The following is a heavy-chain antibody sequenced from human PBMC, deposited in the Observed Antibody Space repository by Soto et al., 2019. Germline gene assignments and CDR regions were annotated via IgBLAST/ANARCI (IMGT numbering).Heavy chain of an antibody. J-gene: IGHJ4*02. Sequence: QVQLVQSGAEVKKPGASVKVSCKASGYSFASYAISWMRQAPGQGLEWMGWISAYNGNTNYAQKLQGRVTMTTDTLTSTAYMALRSLRSDDTAVYYCAREPPPPDYWGQGTLVTVSS. CDR2: ISAYNGNT. V-gene: IGHV1-18*01. CDR1: GYSFASYA. CDR3: AREPPPPDY.